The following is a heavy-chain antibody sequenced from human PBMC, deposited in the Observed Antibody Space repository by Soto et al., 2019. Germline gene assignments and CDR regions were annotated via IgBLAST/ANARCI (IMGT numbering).Heavy chain of an antibody. J-gene: IGHJ4*02. D-gene: IGHD4-17*01. CDR3: ARGDYGEPVDY. CDR2: IYYRGST. V-gene: IGHV4-59*01. Sequence: QVQLQESGPGLVKPSETLSLTCTVSGGSISSYYWSWIRQPPGKGLEWIGYIYYRGSTNYNPSLKSRVTISVDTSKNQFSLKLSSVTAADTAVYYCARGDYGEPVDYWGQGTLVTVSS. CDR1: GGSISSYY.